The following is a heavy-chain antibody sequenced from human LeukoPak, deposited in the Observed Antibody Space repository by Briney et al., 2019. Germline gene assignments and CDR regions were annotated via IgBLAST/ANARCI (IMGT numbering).Heavy chain of an antibody. CDR1: GGSISSGGYY. V-gene: IGHV4-39*07. Sequence: SETLSLTCTVSGGSISSGGYYWGWIRQPPGKGLEWIGSLYYSGSTYYNPSLKSRVTISVDTSKNQFSLKLTSVTAADTAVYYCARVGRIAVAGHNWFDPWGQGTLVTVSS. J-gene: IGHJ5*02. CDR3: ARVGRIAVAGHNWFDP. D-gene: IGHD6-19*01. CDR2: LYYSGST.